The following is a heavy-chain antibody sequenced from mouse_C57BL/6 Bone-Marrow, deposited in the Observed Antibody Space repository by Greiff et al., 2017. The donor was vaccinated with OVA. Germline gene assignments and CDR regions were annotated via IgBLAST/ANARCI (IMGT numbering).Heavy chain of an antibody. V-gene: IGHV1-26*01. CDR2: INPNNGGT. Sequence: VQLQQSGPELVKPGASVKISCKASGYTFTDYYMNWVKQSHGKSLEWIGDINPNNGGTSYNQKFKGKATLTVDKSSSTAYMELRSLTSEDSAVYYCASLPYYSNFRAFAYWGQGTLVTVSA. CDR3: ASLPYYSNFRAFAY. CDR1: GYTFTDYY. D-gene: IGHD2-5*01. J-gene: IGHJ3*01.